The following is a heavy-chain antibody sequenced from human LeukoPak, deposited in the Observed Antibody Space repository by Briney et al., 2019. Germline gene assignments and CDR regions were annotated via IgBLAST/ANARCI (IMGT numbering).Heavy chain of an antibody. J-gene: IGHJ4*02. CDR1: GGSISSSSYY. Sequence: PSETLSLTCTVSGGSISSSSYYWGWIRQPPGKGLEWIGSIYYSGSTYYNPSLKSRVTISVDTSKNQFSLKLTSVTAADTAVYYCARDYHDSSLDYWGQGTLVTVSS. CDR3: ARDYHDSSLDY. V-gene: IGHV4-39*07. D-gene: IGHD3-22*01. CDR2: IYYSGST.